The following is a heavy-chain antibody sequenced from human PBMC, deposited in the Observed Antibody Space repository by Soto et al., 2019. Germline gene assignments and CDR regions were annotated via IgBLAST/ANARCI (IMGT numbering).Heavy chain of an antibody. Sequence: SETLSLTCTVSGGSISSSSYYWGWIRQPPGKGLEWIGSIYYSGSTYYNPSLKGRVTISVDTSKNQFSLKLSSVTAADTAVYYCARERLGGYSYGKPDYYGMDVWGQGTTVTVSS. V-gene: IGHV4-39*02. D-gene: IGHD5-18*01. J-gene: IGHJ6*02. CDR3: ARERLGGYSYGKPDYYGMDV. CDR1: GGSISSSSYY. CDR2: IYYSGST.